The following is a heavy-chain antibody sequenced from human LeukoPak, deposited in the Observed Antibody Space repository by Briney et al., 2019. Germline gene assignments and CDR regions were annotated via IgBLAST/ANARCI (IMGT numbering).Heavy chain of an antibody. CDR1: RFTFSTYS. V-gene: IGHV3-48*02. D-gene: IGHD7-27*01. CDR2: ISSTSNTI. CDR3: ARGRGKLGTLFDY. Sequence: PGGSLRLSCAASRFTFSTYSMNWVRQAPGKGLEWVSFISSTSNTIYYADSLKGRFTISRDNAQNSLYLQMNSLRDEDTAVYYCARGRGKLGTLFDYWGQGTLVTVSS. J-gene: IGHJ4*02.